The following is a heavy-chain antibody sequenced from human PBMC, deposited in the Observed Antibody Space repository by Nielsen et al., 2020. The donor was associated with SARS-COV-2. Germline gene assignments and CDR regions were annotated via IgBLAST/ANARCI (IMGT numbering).Heavy chain of an antibody. Sequence: ASVKVSCKASGYTFTSYAMNWVRQAPGQGLEWMGWINTNTGNPTYAQGFTGRFVFSLDTSVSTAYLQISSLKAEDTAVYYCAREVTVPIVVVPAASWFDPWGQGTLVTVSS. J-gene: IGHJ5*02. CDR3: AREVTVPIVVVPAASWFDP. CDR1: GYTFTSYA. CDR2: INTNTGNP. V-gene: IGHV7-4-1*02. D-gene: IGHD2-2*01.